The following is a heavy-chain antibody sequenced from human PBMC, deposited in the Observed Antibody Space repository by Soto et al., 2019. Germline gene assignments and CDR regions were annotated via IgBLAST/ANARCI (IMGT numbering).Heavy chain of an antibody. Sequence: QVQLQQWGAGLLKPSETLSLTCAVYGGSFSGYYWSWIRQPPGKGLEWIGEINHSGSTNYNPSLKSRVTISVDTSKNQFSLKLRSVTAADTAVYYCARGLEQLVNPYYFDYWGQGTLVTVSS. J-gene: IGHJ4*02. D-gene: IGHD6-6*01. CDR3: ARGLEQLVNPYYFDY. V-gene: IGHV4-34*01. CDR1: GGSFSGYY. CDR2: INHSGST.